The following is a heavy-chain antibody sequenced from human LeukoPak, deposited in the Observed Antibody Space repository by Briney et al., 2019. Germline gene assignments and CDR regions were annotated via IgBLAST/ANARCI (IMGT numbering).Heavy chain of an antibody. V-gene: IGHV4-4*07. CDR1: GGSISSYY. CDR2: IYTRGST. D-gene: IGHD2-2*01. J-gene: IGHJ4*02. CDR3: ARARGYCSSTSCYRGVFDY. Sequence: ASETLSLTCTVSGGSISSYYWSWIRQPAGKGLEWIGRIYTRGSTNYNPSLKSRVTISVDTSKNQFSLKLSSVTAADTAVYYCARARGYCSSTSCYRGVFDYWGQGTLVTVSS.